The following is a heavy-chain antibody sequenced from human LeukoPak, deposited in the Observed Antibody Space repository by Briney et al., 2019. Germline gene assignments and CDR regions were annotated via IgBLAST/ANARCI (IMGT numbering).Heavy chain of an antibody. D-gene: IGHD3-22*01. CDR3: AKGFYENSASGVFDI. CDR1: GFIFSSFA. V-gene: IGHV3-23*01. J-gene: IGHJ3*02. CDR2: ISASGGST. Sequence: PGGSLRLSCAASGFIFSSFATSWVRQAPGKGLEWVSGISASGGSTYYADSVKGRFTISRDNSKNTLYLQMSSLRAEATAVYYCAKGFYENSASGVFDIWGQGTMVTVSS.